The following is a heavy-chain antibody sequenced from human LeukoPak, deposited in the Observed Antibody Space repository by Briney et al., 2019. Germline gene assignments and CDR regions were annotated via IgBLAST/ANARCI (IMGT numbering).Heavy chain of an antibody. CDR3: ARVSGRFTWYFDL. J-gene: IGHJ2*01. CDR1: GGSISSRPYC. CDR2: FYYSGST. Sequence: KPSATLSLTCTVSGGSISSRPYCWGWIRQPPGKGLEWLGNFYYSGSTYYNPSLKSRVTISVDTSKNQFSLKLSSVTAADTAVYYCARVSGRFTWYFDLWGRGTLVTVSS. V-gene: IGHV4-39*07.